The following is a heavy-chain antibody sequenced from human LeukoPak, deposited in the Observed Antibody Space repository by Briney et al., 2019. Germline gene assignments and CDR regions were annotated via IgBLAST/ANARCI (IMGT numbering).Heavy chain of an antibody. CDR3: ARSAYPGNSVIED. CDR2: INSDGRST. V-gene: IGHV3-74*01. Sequence: GGSLRLSCAVSGLTFSRYWMHWVRQAPGKGLVWVSRINSDGRSTNYADSVKGRFTISRDNAKNTLYLQMNSLRAEDTAVYYCARSAYPGNSVIEDWGRGTLVTVSS. J-gene: IGHJ4*02. D-gene: IGHD4-23*01. CDR1: GLTFSRYW.